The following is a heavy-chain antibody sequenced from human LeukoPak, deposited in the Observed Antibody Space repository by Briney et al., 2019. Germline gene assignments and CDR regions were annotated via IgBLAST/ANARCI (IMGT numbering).Heavy chain of an antibody. CDR3: ARGGYCSSTSCPYYYYGTDV. CDR1: GYTFTSYG. D-gene: IGHD2-2*01. CDR2: ISAYNGNT. J-gene: IGHJ6*02. V-gene: IGHV1-18*01. Sequence: ASVKVSCKASGYTFTSYGISWVRQAPGQGLEWMGWISAYNGNTNYAQKLQGRVTMTTDTSTSTAYMELRSLRSDDTAVYYCARGGYCSSTSCPYYYYGTDVWGQGTTVTVSS.